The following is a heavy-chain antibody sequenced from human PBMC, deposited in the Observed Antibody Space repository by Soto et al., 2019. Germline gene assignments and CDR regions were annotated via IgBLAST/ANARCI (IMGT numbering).Heavy chain of an antibody. CDR2: ISGSGGST. V-gene: IGHV3-23*01. Sequence: GGSLRLSCAASGFTFSSYAMSWVRQAPGKGLEWVSAISGSGGSTYYADSVKGRFTISRDNSKNTLYLQMNSLRAEDTALYYCALPPVIGSGWEGSFAYWGKGTWSPSPQ. CDR3: ALPPVIGSGWEGSFAY. J-gene: IGHJ4*02. D-gene: IGHD6-19*01. CDR1: GFTFSSYA.